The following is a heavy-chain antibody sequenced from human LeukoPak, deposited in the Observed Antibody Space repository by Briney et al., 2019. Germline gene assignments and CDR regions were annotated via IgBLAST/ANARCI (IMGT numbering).Heavy chain of an antibody. Sequence: GGSLRLSCAASGFTFSSYGMHWVRQAPGKGLEWVAVIWYDGSNKYYADSVKGRFTISRDNSKNTLYLQMNSLRAEDTAVYYCARDLRPYSSGWESFDYWGQGTLVTVSS. CDR2: IWYDGSNK. V-gene: IGHV3-33*01. J-gene: IGHJ4*02. CDR1: GFTFSSYG. CDR3: ARDLRPYSSGWESFDY. D-gene: IGHD6-25*01.